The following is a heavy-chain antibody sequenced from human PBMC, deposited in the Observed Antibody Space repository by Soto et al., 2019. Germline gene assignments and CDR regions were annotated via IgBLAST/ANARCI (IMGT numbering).Heavy chain of an antibody. D-gene: IGHD3-10*01. Sequence: QVQLQESGPGLVKPSQTLSLTCTVSGGSISSGGYYWSWIRQHPGKGLEWIGYIYYSGSTYYNPSLKSRVTISVDTSKNQFSLKLSSVTVADTAVYYCTVSGWGGSGSYDYWGQGTLVTVSS. V-gene: IGHV4-31*03. CDR3: TVSGWGGSGSYDY. CDR2: IYYSGST. CDR1: GGSISSGGYY. J-gene: IGHJ4*02.